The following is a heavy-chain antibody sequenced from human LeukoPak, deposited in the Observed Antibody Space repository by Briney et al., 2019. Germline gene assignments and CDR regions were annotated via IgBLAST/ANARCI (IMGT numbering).Heavy chain of an antibody. V-gene: IGHV1-69*02. CDR1: GGTFSSYT. D-gene: IGHD5-24*01. J-gene: IGHJ3*02. Sequence: ASVKVSCKASGGTFSSYTISWVRQAPGQGLEWMGRIIPILGIANYAQKFQGRVTITADKSTSTAYMELSSLRSEDTAVYYCARGRWLQSYSAFDIWGQGTMVTVPS. CDR3: ARGRWLQSYSAFDI. CDR2: IIPILGIA.